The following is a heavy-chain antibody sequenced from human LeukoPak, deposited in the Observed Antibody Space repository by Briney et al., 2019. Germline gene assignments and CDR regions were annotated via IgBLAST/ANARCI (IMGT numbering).Heavy chain of an antibody. CDR3: ARDFGLRCSGGTCYSVYYYGMDV. CDR2: IKQGGSEK. Sequence: GGSLRLSCSPSGFSFSNYAMYWVRQAPGKGLGWVANIKQGGSEKYYVDSVKGRFTISRDNAKNSLYLQMNSLRAEDTAVYYCARDFGLRCSGGTCYSVYYYGMDVWGKGTSVTVSS. J-gene: IGHJ6*04. CDR1: GFSFSNYA. V-gene: IGHV3-7*03. D-gene: IGHD2-15*01.